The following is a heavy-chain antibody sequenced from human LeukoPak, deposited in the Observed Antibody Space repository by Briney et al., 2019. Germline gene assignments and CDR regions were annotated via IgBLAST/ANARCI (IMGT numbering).Heavy chain of an antibody. Sequence: LAGGSLRLSCAASGFTFSSYSMNWVRQAPGKGLEWVSYISSSSSTIYYADSVKGRFTISRDNAKNSLYLQMNSLRAEDTAVYYCARDGSREAGRPFPFDYWGQGTLVTASS. CDR3: ARDGSREAGRPFPFDY. V-gene: IGHV3-48*01. J-gene: IGHJ4*02. CDR1: GFTFSSYS. CDR2: ISSSSSTI. D-gene: IGHD6-19*01.